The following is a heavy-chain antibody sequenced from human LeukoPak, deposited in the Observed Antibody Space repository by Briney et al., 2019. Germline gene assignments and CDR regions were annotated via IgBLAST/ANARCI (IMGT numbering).Heavy chain of an antibody. V-gene: IGHV3-9*01. Sequence: GGSLRLSCAASGFTFDDYAMHWVRQAPGKGLEWVSGISWNSGSIGYADSVKGRFTISRDNAKNSLYLQMNSLRAEDTALYYCAKDIKGRGYSGYDHPPGFDYWGQGTLVTVSS. D-gene: IGHD5-12*01. CDR3: AKDIKGRGYSGYDHPPGFDY. J-gene: IGHJ4*02. CDR2: ISWNSGSI. CDR1: GFTFDDYA.